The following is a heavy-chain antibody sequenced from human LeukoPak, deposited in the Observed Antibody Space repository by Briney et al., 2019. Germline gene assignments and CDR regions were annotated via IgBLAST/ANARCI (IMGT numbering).Heavy chain of an antibody. Sequence: TSSETLSLTCTVSGGSISSYYWSWIRQPPGKGLEWIGYIYYSGSTNYNPSLKSRVTISVDTSKNQFSLKLSSVTAADTAVYYCASHTAMIGDTFDIWGQGTMVTVSS. D-gene: IGHD3-22*01. J-gene: IGHJ3*02. CDR2: IYYSGST. V-gene: IGHV4-59*08. CDR1: GGSISSYY. CDR3: ASHTAMIGDTFDI.